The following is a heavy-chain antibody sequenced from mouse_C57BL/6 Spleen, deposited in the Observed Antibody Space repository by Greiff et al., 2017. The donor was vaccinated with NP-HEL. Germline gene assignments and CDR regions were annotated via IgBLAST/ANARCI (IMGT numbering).Heavy chain of an antibody. J-gene: IGHJ2*01. V-gene: IGHV1-80*01. CDR1: GYAFSSYW. CDR2: IYPGDGDT. Sequence: VQLQQSGAELVKPGASVKISCKASGYAFSSYWMNWVKQRPGKGLEWIGQIYPGDGDTNYNGKFKGKATLTADKSSSTAYMQLSSLTSEDSAVYFCARRGSLGYDVDDWGKGTTLTVSS. D-gene: IGHD2-14*01. CDR3: ARRGSLGYDVDD.